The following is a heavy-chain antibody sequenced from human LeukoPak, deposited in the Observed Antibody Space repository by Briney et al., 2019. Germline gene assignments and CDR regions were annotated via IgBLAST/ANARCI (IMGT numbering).Heavy chain of an antibody. CDR1: GGTFSNYA. Sequence: ASVKVSCKASGGTFSNYALSWVRQAPGQGLEWMGWISAYNGNTIYAQKLQGRVSMSTDTSTSTAYMELRSLRSDDTALYYCVRDLGEWEVLRGIFYDYWGQGTLVTVSS. CDR3: VRDLGEWEVLRGIFYDY. D-gene: IGHD1-26*01. V-gene: IGHV1-18*01. J-gene: IGHJ4*02. CDR2: ISAYNGNT.